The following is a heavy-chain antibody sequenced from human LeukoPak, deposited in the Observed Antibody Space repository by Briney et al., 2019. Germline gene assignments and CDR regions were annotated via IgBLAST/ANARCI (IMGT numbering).Heavy chain of an antibody. CDR3: ASVSLSSGPGDY. J-gene: IGHJ4*02. Sequence: GSSVKVSCKASGGTFSSYTISWVRQAPGQGLEWMGRIIPILGIANYAQKFQGRVTITADKSTSTAYMELSRLRSDDTAVYYCASVSLSSGPGDYWGQGTLVTVSS. CDR1: GGTFSSYT. D-gene: IGHD6-19*01. CDR2: IIPILGIA. V-gene: IGHV1-69*02.